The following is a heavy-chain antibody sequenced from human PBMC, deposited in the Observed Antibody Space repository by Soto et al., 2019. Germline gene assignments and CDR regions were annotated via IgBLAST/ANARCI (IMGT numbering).Heavy chain of an antibody. J-gene: IGHJ3*02. CDR2: VYYSGST. V-gene: IGHV4-39*01. D-gene: IGHD2-15*01. Sequence: PSETLSLTCFVSGGSINVNTYYWGWIRQAPGKGLDWIGNVYYSGSTNYNPSLKSRVTISIDTSKNQFSLKLSSVTAAYTAVYYCAGRGTTGYCSGYTCYSGALDIWGQGTMVTVSS. CDR3: AGRGTTGYCSGYTCYSGALDI. CDR1: GGSINVNTYY.